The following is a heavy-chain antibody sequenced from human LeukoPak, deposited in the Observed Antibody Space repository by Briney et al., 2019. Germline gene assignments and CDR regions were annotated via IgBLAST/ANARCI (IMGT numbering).Heavy chain of an antibody. J-gene: IGHJ4*02. CDR3: AKHYVRTHDY. CDR2: IYHSGST. CDR1: GGSISSGGYY. Sequence: SETLSLTCTVSGGSISSGGYYWSWIRQPPGKGLEWIGYIYHSGSTYYNPSLKSRVTISVDRSKNQFSLKLSSVTAADTAVYYCAKHYVRTHDYWGQGTLVTVSS. V-gene: IGHV4-30-2*01. D-gene: IGHD3-16*01.